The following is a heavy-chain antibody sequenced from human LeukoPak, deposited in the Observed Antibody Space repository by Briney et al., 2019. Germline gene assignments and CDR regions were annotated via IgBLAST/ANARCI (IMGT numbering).Heavy chain of an antibody. CDR2: MNEYSTTI. CDR1: GFPYNSFW. V-gene: IGHV3-74*01. J-gene: IGHJ4*02. CDR3: ARGGVNPVDH. D-gene: IGHD1-14*01. Sequence: GGSLRLSCAASGFPYNSFWMHWVRQAPGKGLVWVSDMNEYSTTIRYADSVKGRFTISRDNAKSILYLQMNNLRAEDTAMYFCARGGVNPVDHWGQGTLVTVSS.